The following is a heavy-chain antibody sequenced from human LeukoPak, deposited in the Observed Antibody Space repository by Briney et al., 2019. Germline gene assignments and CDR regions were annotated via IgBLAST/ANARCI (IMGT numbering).Heavy chain of an antibody. J-gene: IGHJ4*02. Sequence: GGSLRLSCAASGSTFSAYSLRWVRQAPGKGPEWLSYISSTGSTIYYAGSVKGRFTISRDNAKNSLYLQMNSLRAEDTAVYYCVGSKAPFFYFDYWGQGILVTVSS. CDR3: VGSKAPFFYFDY. D-gene: IGHD2/OR15-2a*01. CDR1: GSTFSAYS. CDR2: ISSTGSTI. V-gene: IGHV3-48*01.